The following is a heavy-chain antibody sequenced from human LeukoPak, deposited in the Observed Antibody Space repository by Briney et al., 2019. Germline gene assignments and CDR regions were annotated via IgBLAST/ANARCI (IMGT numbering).Heavy chain of an antibody. Sequence: GGSLRLSCAASGFTFSNAWMSWVRQAPGKGLEWVGRIKSKTDGGTTDYAAPVKGRFTISRDDSKNTLYLQMNSLKTEDTAVYYCTTAPGIAVAGTFPRFXXWGQGTLVTV. D-gene: IGHD6-19*01. J-gene: IGHJ4*02. CDR2: IKSKTDGGTT. CDR1: GFTFSNAW. V-gene: IGHV3-15*01. CDR3: TTAPGIAVAGTFPRFXX.